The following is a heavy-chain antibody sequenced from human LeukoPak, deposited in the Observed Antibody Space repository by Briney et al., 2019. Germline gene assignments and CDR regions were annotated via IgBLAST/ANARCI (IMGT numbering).Heavy chain of an antibody. CDR3: ARGWDYYYDSSGYYMDAFDI. D-gene: IGHD3-22*01. CDR1: GYTFTSYA. J-gene: IGHJ3*02. V-gene: IGHV7-4-1*02. Sequence: ASVKVSCKASGYTFTSYAMNWVRQAPGQGLEWMGWINTNTGNPTYARGFTGRFVFSLDTSVSTAYLQISSLKAEDTAVYYCARGWDYYYDSSGYYMDAFDIWGQGTMVTVSS. CDR2: INTNTGNP.